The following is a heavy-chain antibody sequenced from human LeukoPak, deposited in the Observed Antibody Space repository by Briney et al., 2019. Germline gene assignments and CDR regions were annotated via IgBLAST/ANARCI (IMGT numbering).Heavy chain of an antibody. V-gene: IGHV1-8*01. CDR2: MNPISGNT. CDR3: ARSLGGDGVGDY. J-gene: IGHJ4*02. Sequence: EASVKVSFKASGYTLTSHAINWVRQATGQGLEWMGWMNPISGNTGYAQNFQGRVSMTRNTAISTAYMELSSLRSEDTAVYYCARSLGGDGVGDYWGQGTLVTVSS. D-gene: IGHD2-21*01. CDR1: GYTLTSHA.